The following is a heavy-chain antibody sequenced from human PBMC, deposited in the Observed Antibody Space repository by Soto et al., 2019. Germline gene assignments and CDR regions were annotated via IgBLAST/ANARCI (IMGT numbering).Heavy chain of an antibody. Sequence: GGALGLNCAASGFAFSGSAMYWVRQASGKGPEWVGRIRSKGHNYATEYAASVKGRFTISRDDSKNTAYLQMNSLQTEDTAVYYCTRDLFSYDYSGILWFDPWGQGTLVPVSS. CDR3: TRDLFSYDYSGILWFDP. D-gene: IGHD3-16*01. J-gene: IGHJ5*02. CDR1: GFAFSGSA. CDR2: IRSKGHNYAT. V-gene: IGHV3-73*01.